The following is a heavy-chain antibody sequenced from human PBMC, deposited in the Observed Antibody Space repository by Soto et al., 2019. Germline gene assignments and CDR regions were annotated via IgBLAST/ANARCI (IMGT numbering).Heavy chain of an antibody. CDR3: AKFTVRAVFXFDY. CDR2: ISDNGGTT. CDR1: EFTFSNYA. Sequence: GSLRLSCAASEFTFSNYAMSWVRQAPGKGLEWVSSISDNGGTTYYADSVKGRFTISRDNSKNTLYLQMNSLRAEDTAVYYCAKFTVRAVFXFDYWGQGTVVTVSS. J-gene: IGHJ4*02. V-gene: IGHV3-23*01. D-gene: IGHD2-8*02.